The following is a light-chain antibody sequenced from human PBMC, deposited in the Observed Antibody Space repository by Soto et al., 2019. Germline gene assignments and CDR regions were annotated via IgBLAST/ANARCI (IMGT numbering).Light chain of an antibody. V-gene: IGKV2-28*01. Sequence: DIVMTQSPLSLPVTPGEPASISCRSSQSLLHSNGYNYLDWYLQKPGQSPQLLIYLASNRASGVPDRFSGSGSGTDFTLKFSRVEAADVGVYYYCMQALQTPLTFGQGTNLEI. J-gene: IGKJ2*01. CDR3: MQALQTPLT. CDR2: LAS. CDR1: QSLLHSNGYNY.